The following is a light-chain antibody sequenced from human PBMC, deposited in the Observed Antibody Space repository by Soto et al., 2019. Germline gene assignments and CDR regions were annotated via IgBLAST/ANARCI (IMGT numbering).Light chain of an antibody. CDR1: QSVSSN. CDR2: GAF. CDR3: HQYNNWPPWT. J-gene: IGKJ1*01. Sequence: EIVMTQSPATLSVSPGERATLSCRASQSVSSNLAWYQQKPGQAPRLLIYGAFTRATGIPARFSGSGSGTEFTLTISSLQSEDYAVYYCHQYNNWPPWTFGQGTKV. V-gene: IGKV3-15*01.